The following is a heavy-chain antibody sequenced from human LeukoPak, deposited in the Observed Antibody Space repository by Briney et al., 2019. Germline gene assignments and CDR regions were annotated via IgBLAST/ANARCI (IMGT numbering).Heavy chain of an antibody. CDR1: GYTFTSYD. CDR2: MNPNSGNT. V-gene: IGHV1-8*01. J-gene: IGHJ4*02. CDR3: ARGPKKYRYYSNYVFGY. Sequence: ASVKVSCKASGYTFTSYDINWVRQATGQGLEWMGWMNPNSGNTGYAQKFQGRVTMTRNTSISTAYMELSSLRSEDTAVYYCARGPKKYRYYSNYVFGYWGQGTLVTASS. D-gene: IGHD4-11*01.